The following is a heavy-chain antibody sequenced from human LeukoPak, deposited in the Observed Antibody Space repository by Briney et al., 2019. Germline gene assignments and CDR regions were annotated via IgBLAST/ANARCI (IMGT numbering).Heavy chain of an antibody. CDR1: GYTFTSYG. Sequence: ASVKVSCKAPGYTFTSYGISWVRQAPGQGLEWMGWISGYNGNPNYAQKLQGRVTMTTDTSTSTAYMELRSLRADDTAVYYCGRSYSSSHPDWFDPWGQGTLVTVSS. D-gene: IGHD6-6*01. CDR2: ISGYNGNP. CDR3: GRSYSSSHPDWFDP. V-gene: IGHV1-18*01. J-gene: IGHJ5*02.